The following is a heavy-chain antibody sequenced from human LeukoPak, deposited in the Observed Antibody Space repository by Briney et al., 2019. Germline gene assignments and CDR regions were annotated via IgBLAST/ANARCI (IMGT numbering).Heavy chain of an antibody. D-gene: IGHD6-19*01. CDR1: GFTFSTAC. V-gene: IGHV3-15*01. CDR3: ATGNTGWTRTFGY. Sequence: GGSLRLSCAASGFTFSTACMTWVRQTPGKGLEWVGRINGIPDGGTTDYAAPVKGRFTISRDDSKNTLYLQMSSLQTEDTGIYYCATGNTGWTRTFGYWGQGTLVTVSS. CDR2: INGIPDGGTT. J-gene: IGHJ4*02.